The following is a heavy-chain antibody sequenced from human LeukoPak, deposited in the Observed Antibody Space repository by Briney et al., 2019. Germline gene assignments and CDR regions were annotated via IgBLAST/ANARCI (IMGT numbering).Heavy chain of an antibody. CDR1: GCTFTSYY. CDR3: ARLAEGSGSYNWFDP. Sequence: GASVKVSCKASGCTFTSYYMHWVRQAPGQGLEWMGIINPSGGSTSYAQKFQGRVTMTRDTSTSTVYMELSSLRSEDTAVYYCARLAEGSGSYNWFDPWRQGTLVTVPS. V-gene: IGHV1-46*01. D-gene: IGHD3-10*01. J-gene: IGHJ5*02. CDR2: INPSGGST.